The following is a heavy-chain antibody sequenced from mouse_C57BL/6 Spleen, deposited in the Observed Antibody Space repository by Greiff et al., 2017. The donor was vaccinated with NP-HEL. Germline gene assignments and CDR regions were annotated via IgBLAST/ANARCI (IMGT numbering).Heavy chain of an antibody. V-gene: IGHV14-3*01. CDR3: ASPIYYDYDHNYAMDY. CDR2: IDPANGNT. D-gene: IGHD2-4*01. J-gene: IGHJ4*01. CDR1: GFNIKNTY. Sequence: EVKLQESVAELVRPGASVKLSCTASGFNIKNTYMHWVKQRPEQGLEWIGRIDPANGNTKYAPKFQGKATITADTSSNTAYLQLSSLTSEDTAIYYCASPIYYDYDHNYAMDYWGQGTSVTVSS.